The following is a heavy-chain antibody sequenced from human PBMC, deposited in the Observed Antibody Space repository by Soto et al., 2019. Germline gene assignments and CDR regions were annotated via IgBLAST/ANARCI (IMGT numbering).Heavy chain of an antibody. V-gene: IGHV3-48*02. D-gene: IGHD3-10*01. J-gene: IGHJ6*02. CDR1: GFTFSSYS. CDR3: ARDGVLLWLGELQSRSSTGYYYGMDV. CDR2: ISSSSSTI. Sequence: GGSLRLSCADSGFTFSSYSMNWVRQAPGKGLEWVSYISSSSSTIYYADSVKGRFTISRDNAKNSLYLQMNSLRDEDTAVYYCARDGVLLWLGELQSRSSTGYYYGMDVWGQGTRVTVSS.